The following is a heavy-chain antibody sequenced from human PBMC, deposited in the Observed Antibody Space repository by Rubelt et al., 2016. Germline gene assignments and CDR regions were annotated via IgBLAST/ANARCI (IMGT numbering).Heavy chain of an antibody. CDR2: FNPNSGET. D-gene: IGHD6-19*01. V-gene: IGHV1-2*02. Sequence: QVQLVQSGAEVKKPGASVEVSCKASGYTFTGYYMHWVRQAPGQGLEWMGWFNPNSGETNYAQKFQGRVTMTRDTSTSTVYMELSSLRSEDTAVYYCAREGSGWYCWGQGTLVTVSS. J-gene: IGHJ4*02. CDR3: AREGSGWYC. CDR1: GYTFTGYY.